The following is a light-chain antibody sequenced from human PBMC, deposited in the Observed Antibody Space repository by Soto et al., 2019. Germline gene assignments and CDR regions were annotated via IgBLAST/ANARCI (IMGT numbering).Light chain of an antibody. Sequence: DIQITQSPSSLSSSVLYIFTITFLASQGISSYLGWYQQKPGKAPNLLIYDASTLQSGVPSRFSGSGSGTEFTLTISSLQPEDVATYYCLQLNTYPWTFGQGTKVDIK. V-gene: IGKV1-9*01. CDR3: LQLNTYPWT. J-gene: IGKJ1*01. CDR2: DAS. CDR1: QGISSY.